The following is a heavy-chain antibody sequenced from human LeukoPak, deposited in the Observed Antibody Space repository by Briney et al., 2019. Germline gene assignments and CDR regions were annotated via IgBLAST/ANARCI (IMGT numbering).Heavy chain of an antibody. Sequence: PGGSLRLSCAASDFSFITYAMSWVRQAPGKGLEWVSTISGGGDATYYADSVKGRFTISRDNSKNTLFLQMNSLRAEDTAVYYCAKTEPIRYFDWFDAFDIWGQGTMVTVSS. J-gene: IGHJ3*02. CDR2: ISGGGDAT. V-gene: IGHV3-23*01. D-gene: IGHD3-9*01. CDR3: AKTEPIRYFDWFDAFDI. CDR1: DFSFITYA.